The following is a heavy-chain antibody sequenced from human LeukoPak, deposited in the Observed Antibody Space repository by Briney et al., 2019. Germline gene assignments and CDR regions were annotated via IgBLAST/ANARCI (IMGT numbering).Heavy chain of an antibody. D-gene: IGHD1-26*01. Sequence: SGTLSLTCAVSGGSISSSNWWNWVRQPPGKGLEWIGEIYRSGSTNYNPSLKSRVTISVDKSKNQFSLKLSSVTAADTAVYYCARVEWELLGFDYWGQGTLVTVSS. CDR2: IYRSGST. CDR3: ARVEWELLGFDY. CDR1: GGSISSSNW. J-gene: IGHJ4*02. V-gene: IGHV4-4*02.